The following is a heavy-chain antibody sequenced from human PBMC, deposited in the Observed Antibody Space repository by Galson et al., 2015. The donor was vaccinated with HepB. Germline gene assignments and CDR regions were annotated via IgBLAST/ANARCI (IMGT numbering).Heavy chain of an antibody. V-gene: IGHV3-74*01. J-gene: IGHJ4*02. CDR3: ARENYCSSTSCYLRYFDY. CDR1: GFTFNNSW. Sequence: SLRLSRAASGFTFNNSWMHWVRQAPGKGLVWVSRINSDGSSTTYADSVKGRFTISRDKAKNTLYLQMNSLRAEDTAVYYCARENYCSSTSCYLRYFDYWGQGILVTVSS. CDR2: INSDGSST. D-gene: IGHD2-2*01.